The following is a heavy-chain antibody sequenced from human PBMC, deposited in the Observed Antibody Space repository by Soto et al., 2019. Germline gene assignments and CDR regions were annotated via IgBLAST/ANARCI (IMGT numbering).Heavy chain of an antibody. Sequence: SETLSLTCTVSGGSICSGGYYWSWIRQHPGRGLEWIGYIYYSGSTYYNPSLKSRVTISVDTSKNQFSLKLSSVTAADTAVYYCASLAARHRAYYYYYYMDVWGKGTTVTVSS. V-gene: IGHV4-31*03. J-gene: IGHJ6*03. CDR3: ASLAARHRAYYYYYYMDV. D-gene: IGHD6-6*01. CDR1: GGSICSGGYY. CDR2: IYYSGST.